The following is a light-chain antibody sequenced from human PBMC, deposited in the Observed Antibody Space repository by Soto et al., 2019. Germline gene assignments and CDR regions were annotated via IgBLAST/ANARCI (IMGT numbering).Light chain of an antibody. CDR2: DVS. J-gene: IGLJ2*01. CDR3: CSYTTSSTVL. CDR1: SSDVGGYNY. Sequence: QSVLTHPASVSGSLGQSITISCTGTSSDVGGYNYVSWYQQHPGKAPKLMIYDVSNRPSGVSNRFSGSKSGNTASLTISGLQAEDEADYYCCSYTTSSTVLFGGGTKVTVL. V-gene: IGLV2-14*03.